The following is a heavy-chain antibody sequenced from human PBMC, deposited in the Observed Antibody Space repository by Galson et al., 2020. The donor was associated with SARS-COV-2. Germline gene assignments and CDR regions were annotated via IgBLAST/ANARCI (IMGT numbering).Heavy chain of an antibody. J-gene: IGHJ4*02. D-gene: IGHD6-6*01. V-gene: IGHV4-39*07. Sequence: SQTLSLTCTVSGGSISSGIYYWGWIRQPPGKGLECLGTIYSSGSTYYNPSLKSRITISVDTSKNQFSLNLNSLTAADTAVYFCARAYSSFAYFDYWGQGTLVTVSS. CDR1: GGSISSGIYY. CDR3: ARAYSSFAYFDY. CDR2: IYSSGST.